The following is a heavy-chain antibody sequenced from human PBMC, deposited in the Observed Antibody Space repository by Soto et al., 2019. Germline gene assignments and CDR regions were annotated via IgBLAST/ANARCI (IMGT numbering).Heavy chain of an antibody. CDR1: GFSFNDYV. D-gene: IGHD6-25*01. J-gene: IGHJ5*02. CDR3: ARGQRSRSIRGWFDP. Sequence: XGSLVLSCAASGFSFNDYVMNWVRQVPGKGLEWVFGVSGSGATTYYADSVKGRFFISRDNPKKTLYLQMNNLRAEDTVVYYCARGQRSRSIRGWFDPWGQGTLVTVSS. CDR2: VSGSGATT. V-gene: IGHV3-23*01.